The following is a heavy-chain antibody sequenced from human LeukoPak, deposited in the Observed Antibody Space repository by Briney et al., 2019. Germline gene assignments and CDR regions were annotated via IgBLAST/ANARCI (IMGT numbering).Heavy chain of an antibody. J-gene: IGHJ4*02. CDR3: ARDGIAAAGTLGD. CDR2: ISYDGSNK. D-gene: IGHD6-13*01. Sequence: PGGSLRLSCAASGFTFSSYAMHWVRQAPGKGLEWVAVISYDGSNKYYADSVKGRFTISRDNSKNTLYLQMNSLRAEDTAVYYCARDGIAAAGTLGDWGQGTLVTVSS. CDR1: GFTFSSYA. V-gene: IGHV3-30-3*01.